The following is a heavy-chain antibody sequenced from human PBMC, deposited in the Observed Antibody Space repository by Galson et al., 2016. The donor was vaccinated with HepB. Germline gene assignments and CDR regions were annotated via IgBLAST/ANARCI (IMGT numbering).Heavy chain of an antibody. CDR3: ARVSTTEYFDV. V-gene: IGHV4-59*01. CDR1: GASISSFH. Sequence: SETLSLTCTVSGASISSFHWSWIRQPPGKGLEWIGYIYFTGRTSYNPSLKSRLTISVDTSNNQFSLRLKSVTAADTAVYYCARVSTTEYFDVWGRGTLVTVSS. CDR2: IYFTGRT. D-gene: IGHD1-14*01. J-gene: IGHJ2*01.